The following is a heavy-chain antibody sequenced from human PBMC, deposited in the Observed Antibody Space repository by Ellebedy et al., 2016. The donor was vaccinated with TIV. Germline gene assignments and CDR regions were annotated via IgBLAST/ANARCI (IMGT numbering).Heavy chain of an antibody. CDR1: GGSISPYY. D-gene: IGHD5-12*01. V-gene: IGHV4-59*12. J-gene: IGHJ4*02. CDR2: IYYSGST. Sequence: SETLSLTCTVSGGSISPYYWSWIRQPPGKGLEWIGYIYYSGSTNYNPSLKSRVTISVDTSKNQFSPKLSSVTAADTAMYYCIRGPGRGYPTDKWGPGTLVTVSS. CDR3: IRGPGRGYPTDK.